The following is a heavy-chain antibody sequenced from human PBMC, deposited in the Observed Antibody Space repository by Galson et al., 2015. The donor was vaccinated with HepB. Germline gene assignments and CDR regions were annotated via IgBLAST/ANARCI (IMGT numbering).Heavy chain of an antibody. J-gene: IGHJ4*02. CDR3: ARDQITYYDSRGGTDD. Sequence: SVKVSCKASGYMFPSYGISWVRQAPGQGLEWMGWISAYNGNTNYAEKIQGRVTMTADTSTSTAYMELRGLRSDDTAVYYCARDQITYYDSRGGTDDWGQGTLVTVSS. V-gene: IGHV1-18*01. D-gene: IGHD3-22*01. CDR1: GYMFPSYG. CDR2: ISAYNGNT.